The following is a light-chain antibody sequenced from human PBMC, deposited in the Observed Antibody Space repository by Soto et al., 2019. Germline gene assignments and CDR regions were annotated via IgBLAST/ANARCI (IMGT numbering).Light chain of an antibody. V-gene: IGLV4-69*01. CDR1: SGHSSYA. CDR2: LNSDGSH. CDR3: QTWGTGIAV. J-gene: IGLJ7*01. Sequence: QPVLTQSPSASASLGASVKLTCTLSSGHSSYAIAWHQQQPEKGPRYLMKLNSDGSHSKGDGIPDRFSGSSSGAERYLTISGRQSEDEADYYCQTWGTGIAVFGGGTQLTVL.